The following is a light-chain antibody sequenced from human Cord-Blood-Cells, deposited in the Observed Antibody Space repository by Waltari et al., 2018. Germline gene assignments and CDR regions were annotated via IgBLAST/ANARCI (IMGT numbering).Light chain of an antibody. J-gene: IGLJ1*01. Sequence: QSALTQPASVSGSPGQSITISCTGTSSDVGGYNYVSWYQQHPGKAPKLMIYEVSNRPSGVSNRFSCSKPGNTASLPISGLQAEDEADDYCSSYTSSSTLDYVFGTGTKVTVL. CDR3: SSYTSSSTLDYV. CDR2: EVS. CDR1: SSDVGGYNY. V-gene: IGLV2-14*01.